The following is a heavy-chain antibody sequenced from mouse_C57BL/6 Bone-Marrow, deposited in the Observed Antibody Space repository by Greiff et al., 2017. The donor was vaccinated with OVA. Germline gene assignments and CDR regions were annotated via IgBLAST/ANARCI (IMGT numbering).Heavy chain of an antibody. CDR2: IDPNSGGT. CDR1: GYTFTSYW. CDR3: AKLGRDWYFDV. D-gene: IGHD4-1*01. J-gene: IGHJ1*03. Sequence: QVQLQQPGAELVKPGASVKLSCKASGYTFTSYWMHWVKQRPGRGLEWIGRIDPNSGGTKYNEKFKSKATLTVDKHSSTAYMQLSSLTSEDSAVYYCAKLGRDWYFDVWGTGTTVTVSS. V-gene: IGHV1-72*01.